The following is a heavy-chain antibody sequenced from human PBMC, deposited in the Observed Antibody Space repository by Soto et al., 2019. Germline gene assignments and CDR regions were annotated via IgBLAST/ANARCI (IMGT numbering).Heavy chain of an antibody. J-gene: IGHJ4*02. CDR3: ARGRPTRAYEYPNDWYPRIDY. D-gene: IGHD2-21*01. Sequence: QVQLQQWGAGLLKPSETLSLTCAVYGGSFSGYYWSWIRQPPGKGLEWIGEINHSGSTNYNPSLKSRVTSSVDTSKNQFSLKLSSVTAADTAVYYCARGRPTRAYEYPNDWYPRIDYWGQGTLVTVSS. CDR1: GGSFSGYY. V-gene: IGHV4-34*01. CDR2: INHSGST.